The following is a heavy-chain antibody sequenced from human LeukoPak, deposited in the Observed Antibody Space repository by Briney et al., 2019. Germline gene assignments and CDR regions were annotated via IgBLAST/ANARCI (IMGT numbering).Heavy chain of an antibody. CDR2: FDPEDGET. D-gene: IGHD6-13*01. CDR3: ATYPPMTAAGTPLDY. J-gene: IGHJ4*02. Sequence: ASVKVSCKVSGYTLTELSMHWVRQAPGKWLEWMGGFDPEDGETIYAQKFQGRVTMTEDTSTVTAYMELSSLRSEDTAVYYCATYPPMTAAGTPLDYWGQGTLVTVSS. V-gene: IGHV1-24*01. CDR1: GYTLTELS.